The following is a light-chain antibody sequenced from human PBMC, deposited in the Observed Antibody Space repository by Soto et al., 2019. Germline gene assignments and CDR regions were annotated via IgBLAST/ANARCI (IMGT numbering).Light chain of an antibody. CDR2: HVS. CDR3: SSYGGFNTVL. CDR1: GTDVGHYNY. J-gene: IGLJ2*01. V-gene: IGLV2-8*01. Sequence: QSALTQPPSASGSPGQSVTISCTGAGTDVGHYNYVSWYQQHPGKAPKLLIHHVSRRPSGVPARFSGSKSGNTASLTVSGLQTEDEADYYCSSYGGFNTVLFGGGTKLTVL.